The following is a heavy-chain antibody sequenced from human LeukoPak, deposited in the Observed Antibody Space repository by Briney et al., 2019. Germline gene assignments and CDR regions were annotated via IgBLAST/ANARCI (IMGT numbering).Heavy chain of an antibody. D-gene: IGHD3-22*01. CDR1: GFTLTTYW. J-gene: IGHJ3*02. V-gene: IGHV3-74*01. Sequence: PGGSLRLSCAASGFTLTTYWMHWVRQAPGKGLVWVSRINGDESSTDYADSVKGRFTISRDNSKNTLYLQMNSLRAEDTAVYYCARDRGYYYDSSGYYHDAFDIWGQGTMVTVSS. CDR3: ARDRGYYYDSSGYYHDAFDI. CDR2: INGDESST.